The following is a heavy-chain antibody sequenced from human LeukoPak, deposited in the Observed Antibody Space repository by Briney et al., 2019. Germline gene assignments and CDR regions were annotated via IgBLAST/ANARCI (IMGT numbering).Heavy chain of an antibody. Sequence: PGGSLRLSFAASGFTFSSYSMNWVRQAPGKGLEWVSSISSSGSYLYDADSVKGRFTISRDNAKNSLYLQMYSLRAEDTAVYYCARDPVFDTGNCSGGSCYPRGAFDICGQGTMVTVSS. CDR1: GFTFSSYS. V-gene: IGHV3-21*01. CDR3: ARDPVFDTGNCSGGSCYPRGAFDI. J-gene: IGHJ3*02. D-gene: IGHD2-15*01. CDR2: ISSSGSYL.